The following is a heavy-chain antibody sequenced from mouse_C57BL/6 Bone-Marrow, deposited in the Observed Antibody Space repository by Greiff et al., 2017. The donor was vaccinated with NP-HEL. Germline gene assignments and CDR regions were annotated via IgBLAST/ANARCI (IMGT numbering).Heavy chain of an antibody. Sequence: EVQLQESVAELVRPGASVKLSCTASGFNIKNTYMHWVKQRPEQGLEWIGRIDPANGNTKYAPKFQGKATITADTSSNTAYLQLSSLTSEDTAIYYCARSSYYYGSSYRYAMDYWGQGTSVTVSS. CDR1: GFNIKNTY. J-gene: IGHJ4*01. V-gene: IGHV14-3*01. D-gene: IGHD1-1*01. CDR2: IDPANGNT. CDR3: ARSSYYYGSSYRYAMDY.